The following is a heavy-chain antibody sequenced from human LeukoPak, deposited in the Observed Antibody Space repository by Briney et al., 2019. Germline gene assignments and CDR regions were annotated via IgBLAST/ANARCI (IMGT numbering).Heavy chain of an antibody. V-gene: IGHV3-20*04. Sequence: GGSLRLSCAASGFTFDDYGMSWVRQAPGKGLEWVSGTNWNGGSTGYADSVKGRFTISRDNAKNSLYLQMNSLRAEDTAVYYCAREGKRWLARDAFDIWGQGTMVTVSA. J-gene: IGHJ3*02. CDR1: GFTFDDYG. CDR2: TNWNGGST. D-gene: IGHD6-19*01. CDR3: AREGKRWLARDAFDI.